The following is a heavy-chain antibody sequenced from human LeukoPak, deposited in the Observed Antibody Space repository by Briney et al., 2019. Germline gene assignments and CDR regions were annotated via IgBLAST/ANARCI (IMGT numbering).Heavy chain of an antibody. J-gene: IGHJ6*02. CDR1: GFTFSSYA. V-gene: IGHV3-30*04. Sequence: GRSLRLSCAASGFTFSSYAMHWVRQAPGKGLEWVAVISYDGSNKYYADSVKGRFTISRDNSKNTLYLQMNSLRAEDTGVYYWASRRRDMDVWGQGTTVTVSS. CDR3: ASRRRDMDV. CDR2: ISYDGSNK.